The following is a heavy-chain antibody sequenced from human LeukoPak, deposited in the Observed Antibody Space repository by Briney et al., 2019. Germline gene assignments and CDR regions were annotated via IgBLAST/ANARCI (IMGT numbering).Heavy chain of an antibody. J-gene: IGHJ4*02. CDR1: GGSISSSSYY. CDR2: IYYSGST. D-gene: IGHD1-26*01. V-gene: IGHV4-39*01. Sequence: SETLSLTCTVSGGSISSSSYYWGWIRQLPGKGLEWIGSIYYSGSTYYNPSLKSRVTISVDTSKNQFSLKLSSVTAADTAVYYCARRIGRGNYFDYWGQGTLVTVSS. CDR3: ARRIGRGNYFDY.